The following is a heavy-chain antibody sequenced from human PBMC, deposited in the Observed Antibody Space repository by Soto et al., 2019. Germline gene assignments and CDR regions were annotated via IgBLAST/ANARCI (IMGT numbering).Heavy chain of an antibody. J-gene: IGHJ5*02. V-gene: IGHV1-3*01. CDR1: GYTFTRYT. D-gene: IGHD2-15*01. CDR3: ARGIATGQLDP. CDR2: INPDNGNT. Sequence: QVQLVQSGAEVKKPGASVKISCKASGYTFTRYTMNWVRQAPGQRLEWMGWINPDNGNTKSSQKFQDRVIITRDTSASTAYMDLSSLRSEDTAVCCCARGIATGQLDPWGQGTLVTVSS.